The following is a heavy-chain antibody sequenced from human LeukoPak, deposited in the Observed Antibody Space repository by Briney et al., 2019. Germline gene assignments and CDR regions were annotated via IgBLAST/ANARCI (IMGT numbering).Heavy chain of an antibody. J-gene: IGHJ4*02. D-gene: IGHD3-10*01. CDR1: GFTFSSYA. Sequence: GGSLRLSCAASGFTFSSYAMGWVRQAPGKGLEWVSAISVSGAGTYYADSVKGRFTISRDNSKNTLYLQMNSLRAEDTAVYYCTTDLGLTMIRGVIVYWGQGALVTVSS. CDR2: ISVSGAGT. CDR3: TTDLGLTMIRGVIVY. V-gene: IGHV3-23*01.